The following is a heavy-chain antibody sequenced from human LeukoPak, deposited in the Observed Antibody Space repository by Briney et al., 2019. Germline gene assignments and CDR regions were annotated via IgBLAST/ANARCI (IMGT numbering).Heavy chain of an antibody. CDR2: INHSGST. Sequence: SETLSLTCAVYGGSFSGYYWSWIRQPPGKGLEWIGEINHSGSTNYNPSLKSRVTISVDTSKNQFSLKLSSVTAADTAVYYCARSEFRRDGYNRDWFDPWGQGTLVTVSS. CDR3: ARSEFRRDGYNRDWFDP. CDR1: GGSFSGYY. D-gene: IGHD5-24*01. J-gene: IGHJ5*02. V-gene: IGHV4-34*01.